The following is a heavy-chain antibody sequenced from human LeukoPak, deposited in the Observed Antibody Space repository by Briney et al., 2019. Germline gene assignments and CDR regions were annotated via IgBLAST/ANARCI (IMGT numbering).Heavy chain of an antibody. CDR3: SRGGYGDYNNWFDP. V-gene: IGHV3-33*01. CDR1: GFTFSSFG. J-gene: IGHJ5*02. CDR2: IWYNGSNK. Sequence: GGSLTLSCAASGFTFSSFGMHWVRQAPGKGLEWVADIWYNGSNKYYAESVRGRFTISRDNSKNTLYLQMNSLRAEDTAVYYCSRGGYGDYNNWFDPWGQGTLVIVPS. D-gene: IGHD4-17*01.